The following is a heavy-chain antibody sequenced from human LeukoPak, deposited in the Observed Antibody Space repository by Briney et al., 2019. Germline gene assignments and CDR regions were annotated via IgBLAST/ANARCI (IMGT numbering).Heavy chain of an antibody. D-gene: IGHD2-8*01. CDR3: ATSNDAKIAPFDH. Sequence: SETLSLTCAVSGVSMSAFQWSWVRQSPEKGLEWIGCINTKGETNYNPSLKSRVTTSVDTSKSQFSPRLTSVTAADTAVYYCATSNDAKIAPFDHWGQGALVTVSS. V-gene: IGHV4-4*09. CDR1: GVSMSAFQ. CDR2: INTKGET. J-gene: IGHJ4*02.